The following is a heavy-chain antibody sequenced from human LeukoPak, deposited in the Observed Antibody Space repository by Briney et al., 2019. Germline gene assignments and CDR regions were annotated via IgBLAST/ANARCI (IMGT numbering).Heavy chain of an antibody. Sequence: SETLSLTCTVSGGSISGYYWSWIRQPPGKGLEWIGYIHYSGSTNYNPSLKSRVTISLDTSKNQFSLKLSSVTAADTAVYYCARHCGYCSSTSCYCIAFDYWGQGTLVTVSS. J-gene: IGHJ4*02. CDR2: IHYSGST. V-gene: IGHV4-59*08. CDR1: GGSISGYY. D-gene: IGHD2-2*01. CDR3: ARHCGYCSSTSCYCIAFDY.